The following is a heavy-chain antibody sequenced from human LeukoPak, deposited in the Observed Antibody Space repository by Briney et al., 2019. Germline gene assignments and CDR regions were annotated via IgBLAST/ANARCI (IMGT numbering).Heavy chain of an antibody. D-gene: IGHD2-2*01. CDR1: GYTFTSYD. J-gene: IGHJ3*02. Sequence: ASVKVSCKASGYTFTSYDINWVRQATGQGLEWMGWMNPNSGNTGYAQKFQGRVTMTRNTSISTAYMELSSLRSEDTAVYYCARDRPLAVPAAIDAFDIWGQGTMVTVSS. CDR3: ARDRPLAVPAAIDAFDI. V-gene: IGHV1-8*01. CDR2: MNPNSGNT.